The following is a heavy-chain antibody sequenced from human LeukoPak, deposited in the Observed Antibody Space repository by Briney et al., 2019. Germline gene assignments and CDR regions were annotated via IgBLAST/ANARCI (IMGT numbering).Heavy chain of an antibody. CDR3: AKRGVVIRVVLVGFRKEAYYFDS. V-gene: IGHV3-7*03. Sequence: GGSLRLSCAASGFTFSSYWMSWVRQAPGKGLEWVANIKQDGSERYYVDSVKGRFTISRDNAKNSLYLQMNSLRVEDTAVYFCAKRGVVIRVVLVGFRKEAYYFDSWGQGALVTVSS. J-gene: IGHJ4*02. CDR1: GFTFSSYW. CDR2: IKQDGSER. D-gene: IGHD3-10*01.